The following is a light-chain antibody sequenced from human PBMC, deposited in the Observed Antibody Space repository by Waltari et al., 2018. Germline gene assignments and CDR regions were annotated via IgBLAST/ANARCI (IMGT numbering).Light chain of an antibody. CDR2: SNN. CDR1: NSNIGSNP. CDR3: AAWDYSLNGVL. J-gene: IGLJ2*01. V-gene: IGLV1-44*01. Sequence: QSVVTQPPSASGTPGPRVTLSCSGSNSNIGSNPVNWYQQLPGTAPKVLIYSNNHRPSGVPDRFSGSKSGTSASLAISGLQSEDEADYYCAAWDYSLNGVLFGGGTKLTVL.